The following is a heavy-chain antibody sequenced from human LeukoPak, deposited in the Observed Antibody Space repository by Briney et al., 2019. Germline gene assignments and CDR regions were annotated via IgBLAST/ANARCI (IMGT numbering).Heavy chain of an antibody. CDR2: INHSGST. J-gene: IGHJ4*02. CDR1: GGSFRGYY. Sequence: SETLSLPRAVYGGSFRGYYWSWIRQPPGKGVEWVGEINHSGSTNYNPSLKSRVTISVDTSKNQFSLKLSSVTAADTAVYYCARGTSGLGIFGVAWCDYWGQGTLVTVSS. V-gene: IGHV4-34*01. CDR3: ARGTSGLGIFGVAWCDY. D-gene: IGHD3-3*01.